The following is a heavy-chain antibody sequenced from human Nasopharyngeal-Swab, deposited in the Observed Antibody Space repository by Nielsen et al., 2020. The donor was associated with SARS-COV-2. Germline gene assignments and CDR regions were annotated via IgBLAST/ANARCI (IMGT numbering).Heavy chain of an antibody. J-gene: IGHJ4*02. CDR3: TRDQGGGDLYGS. D-gene: IGHD2-21*02. CDR2: INPFSGST. V-gene: IGHV1-46*01. CDR1: GFTFTSYY. Sequence: ASVKVSCKASGFTFTSYYINWVRQAPGQGLEWMGMINPFSGSTSYAQRFKGRVTVTRDTSTSTVYMEVRSLRSEDTAVYYCTRDQGGGDLYGSWGQGTLVTVSS.